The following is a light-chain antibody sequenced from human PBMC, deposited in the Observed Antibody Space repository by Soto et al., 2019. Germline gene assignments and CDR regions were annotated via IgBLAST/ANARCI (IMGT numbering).Light chain of an antibody. CDR2: GAS. V-gene: IGKV4-1*01. CDR1: QSVLYKSNNQNC. CDR3: QQYCVTPWT. J-gene: IGKJ1*01. Sequence: DILMTQSPESLAVSLGERATINCESSQSVLYKSNNQNCLALYQQKPGQPPKLLIYGASTRESGVPDRFSGSGSETDFTLTITGLQDEDVAVYFCQQYCVTPWTFGQGTKVDIK.